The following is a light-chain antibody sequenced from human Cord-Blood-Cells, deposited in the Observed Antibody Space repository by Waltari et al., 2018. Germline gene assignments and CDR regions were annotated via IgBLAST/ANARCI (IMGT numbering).Light chain of an antibody. CDR1: QSISSY. CDR2: AAS. V-gene: IGKV1-39*01. CDR3: QQSYSTPWT. Sequence: IQITQSPSSLSPSVGHRVPITCRASQSISSYLNWYQQKPGKAPKLLIYAASSLQSGVPSRFSGSGSGTDFTLTISSLQPEDFATYYCQQSYSTPWTFGQGTKVEIK. J-gene: IGKJ1*01.